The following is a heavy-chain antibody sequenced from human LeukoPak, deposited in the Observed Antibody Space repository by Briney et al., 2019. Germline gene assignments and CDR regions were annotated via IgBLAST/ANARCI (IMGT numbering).Heavy chain of an antibody. Sequence: SVKVSCKASGYTFTGYYMHWARQAPGQGLEWMGRIIPILGIANYAQKFQGRVTITADKSTSTAYIELSSLRSEDTAVYYCARHDYGDYYFDYWGQGTLVTVSS. V-gene: IGHV1-69*02. CDR3: ARHDYGDYYFDY. CDR2: IIPILGIA. J-gene: IGHJ4*02. D-gene: IGHD4-17*01. CDR1: GYTFTGYY.